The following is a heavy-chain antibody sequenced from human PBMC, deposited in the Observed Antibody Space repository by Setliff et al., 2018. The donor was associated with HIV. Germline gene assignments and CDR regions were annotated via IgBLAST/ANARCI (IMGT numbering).Heavy chain of an antibody. J-gene: IGHJ4*02. CDR1: GFTFSTYP. CDR3: ARSGYDYAYYFDY. D-gene: IGHD5-12*01. Sequence: GGSLRLSCAASGFTFSTYPMSWVRQAPGKGLEWVSGIYSGGSTYYADSVKGRFTISRDNSKNTLYLQMNSLRAEDTAVYYCARSGYDYAYYFDYWGQGTLVTVSS. CDR2: IYSGGST. V-gene: IGHV3-66*02.